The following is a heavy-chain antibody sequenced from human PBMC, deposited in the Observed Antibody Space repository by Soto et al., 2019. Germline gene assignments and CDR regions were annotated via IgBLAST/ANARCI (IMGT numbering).Heavy chain of an antibody. CDR2: TYYRSKWYN. D-gene: IGHD3-10*02. CDR3: ARESVPQPPDYYFHS. J-gene: IGHJ4*01. CDR1: GDGVSSNSAA. Sequence: SQPLSLTCAISGDGVSSNSAAWNWVRQSPSRGLEWLGRTYYRSKWYNDYAVSVKSRITINPDTSKNQFSLQLNSVTPEDTAVYYCARESVPQPPDYYFHSLRHAPPVT. V-gene: IGHV6-1*01.